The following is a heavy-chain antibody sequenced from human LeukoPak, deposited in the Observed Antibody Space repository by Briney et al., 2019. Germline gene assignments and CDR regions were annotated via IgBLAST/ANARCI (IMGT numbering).Heavy chain of an antibody. CDR1: GFTFSSYG. V-gene: IGHV3-30*03. Sequence: AGSLRLSCAASGFTFSSYGMHWVRQAPGKGLEWVAVISYDGSNKYYADSVKGRFTISRDNSKNTLYLQMNSLRAEDTAVYYCARHSSSWQCFDYWGQGTLVTVSS. CDR3: ARHSSSWQCFDY. D-gene: IGHD6-13*01. CDR2: ISYDGSNK. J-gene: IGHJ4*02.